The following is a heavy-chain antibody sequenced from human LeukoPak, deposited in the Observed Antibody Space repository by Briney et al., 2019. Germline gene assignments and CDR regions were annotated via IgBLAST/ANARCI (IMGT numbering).Heavy chain of an antibody. D-gene: IGHD4-17*01. Sequence: GGSLRLSCAASGFTFSRYGMHWVRQAPGKGLEWVSFTRFDGKNKYYADSVKGRFTISKDSSKNTLDLQMNSLRTEDTAVYYCAREGGYGDYDVGNYYYYYYMDVWGKGTTVTISS. CDR2: TRFDGKNK. V-gene: IGHV3-30*02. J-gene: IGHJ6*03. CDR1: GFTFSRYG. CDR3: AREGGYGDYDVGNYYYYYYMDV.